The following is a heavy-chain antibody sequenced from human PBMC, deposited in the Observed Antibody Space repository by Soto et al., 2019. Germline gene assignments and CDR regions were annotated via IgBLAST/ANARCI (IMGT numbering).Heavy chain of an antibody. CDR2: IGGGGVPT. Sequence: GGSLRLSCAASGFTFSSYAMSWVRQAPGKGLEWVSAIGGGGVPTYHADSVKGRFTISRDNSKNTLYLQMNSLRAEDTAVYYCAKGPWQPLHCFAPWGLGTLVTVSS. D-gene: IGHD6-13*01. CDR1: GFTFSSYA. V-gene: IGHV3-23*01. J-gene: IGHJ5*02. CDR3: AKGPWQPLHCFAP.